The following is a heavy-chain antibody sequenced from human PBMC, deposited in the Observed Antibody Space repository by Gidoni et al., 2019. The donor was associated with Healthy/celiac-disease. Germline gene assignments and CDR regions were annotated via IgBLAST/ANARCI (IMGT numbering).Heavy chain of an antibody. J-gene: IGHJ6*02. CDR1: GFTFSRYS. V-gene: IGHV3-21*01. D-gene: IGHD3-3*01. CDR2: ISSSSSYI. Sequence: EVQLVESGGGLVKPGGSLRLSCSASGFTFSRYSMNWVRPDPGKGLEWVSSISSSSSYIYYADSVKGRFTISRDNAKNSLYLQMNSLRAEDTAVYYCARDRVDHNPITIFGVVTHYYYYGMDVWGQGTTVTVSS. CDR3: ARDRVDHNPITIFGVVTHYYYYGMDV.